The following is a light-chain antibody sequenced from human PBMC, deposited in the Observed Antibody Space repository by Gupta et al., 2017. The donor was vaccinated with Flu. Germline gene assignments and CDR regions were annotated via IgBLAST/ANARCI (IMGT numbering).Light chain of an antibody. CDR3: SSYTSSSTPVV. J-gene: IGLJ2*01. CDR2: EVS. CDR1: SSDVGVYNY. Sequence: QSALTPPASVSGSPGQSITISCTGTSSDVGVYNYVSWYHHHPGNAPKLMIYEVSNRPAGVPNRFSGAKYGNTASLTIAGLQAEDEADYYCSSYTSSSTPVVFGGGTKLTVL. V-gene: IGLV2-14*01.